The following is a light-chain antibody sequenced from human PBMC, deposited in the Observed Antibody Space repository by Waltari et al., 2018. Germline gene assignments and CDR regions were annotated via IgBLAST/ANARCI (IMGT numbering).Light chain of an antibody. CDR1: SGNHLSNY. CDR3: QSYGSSNQKV. J-gene: IGLJ3*02. V-gene: IGLV6-57*04. CDR2: EDK. Sequence: NFVLTQPHSVSGSPGKTVTISCTRSSGNHLSNYVQWYQQRPGSAPTNVIYEDKRRPSGVPDRISGSIDRSSNSASLTISGLKSEDEADYYCQSYGSSNQKVFGGGTKLTVL.